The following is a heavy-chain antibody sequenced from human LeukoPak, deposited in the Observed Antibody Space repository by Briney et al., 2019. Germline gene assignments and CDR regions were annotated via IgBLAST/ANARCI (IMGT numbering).Heavy chain of an antibody. CDR3: ASGYYGSGSYWGY. D-gene: IGHD3-10*01. CDR2: IYYSGST. V-gene: IGHV4-39*01. CDR1: GGSISSSSYY. Sequence: SETLSLTCTVSGGSISSSSYYWGWIRQPPGKGLEWIGSIYYSGSTYYNPSLKSRVTISVDTSKNQFSLKLSSVTAADTAVYYCASGYYGSGSYWGYWGQGTLVTVSS. J-gene: IGHJ4*02.